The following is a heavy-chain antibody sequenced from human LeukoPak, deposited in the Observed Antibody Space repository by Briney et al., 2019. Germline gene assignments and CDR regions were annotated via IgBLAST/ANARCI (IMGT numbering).Heavy chain of an antibody. Sequence: RASVKVSCTASGYTFTGYYMHWVRQAPGQGLEWMGWINPNSGGTNYAQKFQGWVTMTRDTSISTAYMELSRLRSDDTAVYYCARSSSTRSESWRGYDYWGQGTLVTVSS. J-gene: IGHJ4*02. CDR2: INPNSGGT. CDR1: GYTFTGYY. CDR3: ARSSSTRSESWRGYDY. D-gene: IGHD2-15*01. V-gene: IGHV1-2*04.